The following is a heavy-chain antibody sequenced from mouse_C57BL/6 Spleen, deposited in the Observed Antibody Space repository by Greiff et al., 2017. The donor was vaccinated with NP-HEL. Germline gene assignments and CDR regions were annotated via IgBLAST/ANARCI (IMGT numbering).Heavy chain of an antibody. CDR2: IYPGDGDT. J-gene: IGHJ2*01. V-gene: IGHV1-80*01. CDR1: GYAFSSYW. CDR3: ARPASYYYGSSYDFDY. D-gene: IGHD1-1*01. Sequence: QVQLQPSGAELVKPGASVKISCKASGYAFSSYWMNWVKQRPGKGLAWIGQIYPGDGDTNYNGKFKGKATLTADKSSSTAYMQLSSLTSEDSAVYFCARPASYYYGSSYDFDYWGQGTTLTVSS.